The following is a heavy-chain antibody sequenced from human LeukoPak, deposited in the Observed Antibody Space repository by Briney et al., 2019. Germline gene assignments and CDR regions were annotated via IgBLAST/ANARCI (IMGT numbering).Heavy chain of an antibody. Sequence: SETLSLTCTVSGGSISSYYWSWIRQPPGKGLEWIGYIYYSGSTNYNPSLKSRVTISVDTSKNQFSLKLSSVTAADTAVYYRARGYCSSTSCYRQVGYWGQGTLVTVSS. V-gene: IGHV4-59*01. D-gene: IGHD2-2*02. J-gene: IGHJ4*02. CDR2: IYYSGST. CDR1: GGSISSYY. CDR3: ARGYCSSTSCYRQVGY.